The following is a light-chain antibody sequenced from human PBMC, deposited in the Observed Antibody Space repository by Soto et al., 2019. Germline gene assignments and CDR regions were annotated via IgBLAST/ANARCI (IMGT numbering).Light chain of an antibody. Sequence: QSALTQPASVSGSPGQSITISCTGTSRDVGGYNYVSWYQHHPGKAPKLIISEVNKRPSGVPDRFSGSKSGNTASLTVSGLQAEDEADYYCSSYAGRNNYVFGSGTKLTVL. CDR3: SSYAGRNNYV. CDR1: SRDVGGYNY. V-gene: IGLV2-8*01. CDR2: EVN. J-gene: IGLJ6*01.